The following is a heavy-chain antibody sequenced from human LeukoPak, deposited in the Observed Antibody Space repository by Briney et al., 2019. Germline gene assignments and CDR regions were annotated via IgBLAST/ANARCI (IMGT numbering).Heavy chain of an antibody. Sequence: PSETLSLTCTVSGGSISSGGYYWSWIRQHPGKGLEWIGYIYYSGSTYYNPSLKSRLTISVDTSKNQFSLELTSMTAADTAMYYCARVGTASGPFDYWGQGTLVTVSS. D-gene: IGHD6-13*01. CDR3: ARVGTASGPFDY. V-gene: IGHV4-31*03. J-gene: IGHJ4*02. CDR2: IYYSGST. CDR1: GGSISSGGYY.